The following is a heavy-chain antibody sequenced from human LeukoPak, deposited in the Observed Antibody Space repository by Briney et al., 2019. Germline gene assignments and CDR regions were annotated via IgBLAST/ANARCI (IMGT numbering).Heavy chain of an antibody. D-gene: IGHD3-9*01. CDR1: DGSINNYN. Sequence: SETLSLTCSVSDGSINNYNGNWIRQPPGKGLEWIGYIYYSGRTNYNPSLKSRVTISLEMSKNQFSLKLSSVTAADTAVYYCARSKYYDTLTGYTNYGMDVWGQGTTVTVSS. CDR3: ARSKYYDTLTGYTNYGMDV. J-gene: IGHJ6*02. CDR2: IYYSGRT. V-gene: IGHV4-59*08.